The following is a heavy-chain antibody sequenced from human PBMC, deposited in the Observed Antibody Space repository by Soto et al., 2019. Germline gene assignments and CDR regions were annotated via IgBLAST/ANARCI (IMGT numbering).Heavy chain of an antibody. CDR1: GFTFSSYS. D-gene: IGHD6-13*01. CDR3: ARDLSSSWSLFDY. V-gene: IGHV3-21*01. Sequence: GGSLRLSCAASGFTFSSYSMNWVRQAPGKGLEWVSSISSSSSYIYYADSVKGRFTISRDNAKNPLYLQMNSLRAEDTAVYYCARDLSSSWSLFDYWGQGTLVTVSS. CDR2: ISSSSSYI. J-gene: IGHJ4*02.